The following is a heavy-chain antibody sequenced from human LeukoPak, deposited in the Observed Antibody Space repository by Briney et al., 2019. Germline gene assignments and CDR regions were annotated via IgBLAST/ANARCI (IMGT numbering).Heavy chain of an antibody. Sequence: ASVKVSCKASGYTFTSYDVNWVRQATGQGLEWMGWMNPNSGNTGYAQKFQGRVTMTRNTSISTAYMELSSLRSEDTAVYYCARAAHVLRFLGVWGNGTTVTVSS. V-gene: IGHV1-8*01. CDR2: MNPNSGNT. CDR3: ARAAHVLRFLGV. CDR1: GYTFTSYD. J-gene: IGHJ6*04. D-gene: IGHD3-3*01.